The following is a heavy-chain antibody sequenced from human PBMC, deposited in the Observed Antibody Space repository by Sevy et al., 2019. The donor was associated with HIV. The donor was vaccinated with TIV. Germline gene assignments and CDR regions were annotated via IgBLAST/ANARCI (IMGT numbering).Heavy chain of an antibody. CDR1: GFTFSKYS. CDR2: LSFGCGEI. D-gene: IGHD3-16*01. J-gene: IGHJ4*02. CDR3: ARDPGWGAIDY. V-gene: IGHV3-23*01. Sequence: GGSLRLSCAASGFTFSKYSMSWVRQPPGKGLEWVSTLSFGCGEINYADSVKGRFTISRDNSKSSVYLQMNRLRADDTAIYYCARDPGWGAIDYWGQGILVTVSS.